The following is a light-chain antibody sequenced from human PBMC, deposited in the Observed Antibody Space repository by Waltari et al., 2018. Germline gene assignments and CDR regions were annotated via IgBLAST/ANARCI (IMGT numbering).Light chain of an antibody. CDR3: NSRDSSGQHLAV. V-gene: IGLV3-19*01. Sequence: SSELTQDPAVSVALGQTVRITCQGDSLRSYYASWYQQKPGQAPILVFYGKNSRPSVIPDLFSGSRSGSTASLTITGAQAEDEADYHCNSRDSSGQHLAVFGGGTKLTVL. CDR2: GKN. J-gene: IGLJ3*02. CDR1: SLRSYY.